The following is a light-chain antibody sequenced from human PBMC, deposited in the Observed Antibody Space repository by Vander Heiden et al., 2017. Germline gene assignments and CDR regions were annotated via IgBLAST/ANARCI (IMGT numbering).Light chain of an antibody. Sequence: SYELTQPPSVSVSPGQTASITCSGDKLGDKYACWYQQTPGQSPVLVIYQDTKRPSGIPERFSGSNSGNTATLTISGTQAMDEADYYCQEWDSSAWVFGGGTKLTVL. CDR3: QEWDSSAWV. CDR2: QDT. V-gene: IGLV3-1*01. CDR1: KLGDKY. J-gene: IGLJ2*01.